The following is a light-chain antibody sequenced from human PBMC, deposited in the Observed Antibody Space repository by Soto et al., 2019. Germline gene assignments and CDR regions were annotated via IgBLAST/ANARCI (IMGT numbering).Light chain of an antibody. CDR2: GAS. CDR1: QDIRSS. Sequence: EIVMTQSPATLSVSPGERVTLSGRASQDIRSSLAWYQQKPGQAPRLLIYGASIRATGVPATFSGSGSGTEFTLSISSLQSEHLGVYYCQQDSSWPLTFGGGTKVDIK. V-gene: IGKV3-15*01. CDR3: QQDSSWPLT. J-gene: IGKJ4*01.